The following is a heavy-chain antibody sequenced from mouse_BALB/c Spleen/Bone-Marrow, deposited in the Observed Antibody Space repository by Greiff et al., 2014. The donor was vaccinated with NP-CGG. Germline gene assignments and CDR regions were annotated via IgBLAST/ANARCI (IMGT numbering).Heavy chain of an antibody. D-gene: IGHD4-1*01. CDR2: IYPGDGDT. Sequence: QVQLQQSGAELARPGASVKLSCKAPGYTFTSYWMQWVKQRPGQGLEWIGAIYPGDGDTRYTQKFKGKATLTADKSSSTAYMQLSSLASEDSAVYYCARTWEFAYWGQGTLVTVSA. V-gene: IGHV1-87*01. CDR1: GYTFTSYW. CDR3: ARTWEFAY. J-gene: IGHJ3*01.